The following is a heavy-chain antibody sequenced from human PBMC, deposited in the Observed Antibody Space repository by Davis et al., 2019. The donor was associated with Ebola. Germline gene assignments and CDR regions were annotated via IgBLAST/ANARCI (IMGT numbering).Heavy chain of an antibody. CDR1: GFTFSSYS. CDR3: ARGQEYYDFWSGYYRGYYFDY. J-gene: IGHJ4*02. D-gene: IGHD3-3*01. Sequence: PGGSLRLSCAASGFTFSSYSMNWVRQAPGKGLEWVSYISSSSSTIYYADSVKGRFTISRDNAKNSLYLQMNSLRAEDTAVYYCARGQEYYDFWSGYYRGYYFDYWGQGTLVTVSS. V-gene: IGHV3-48*04. CDR2: ISSSSSTI.